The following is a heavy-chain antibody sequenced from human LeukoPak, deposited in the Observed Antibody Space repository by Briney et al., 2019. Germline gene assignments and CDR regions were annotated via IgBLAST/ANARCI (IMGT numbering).Heavy chain of an antibody. J-gene: IGHJ3*02. CDR1: GGSISSGDYY. V-gene: IGHV4-30-4*08. CDR2: IYYSGST. D-gene: IGHD3-3*01. Sequence: SQTLSLTCTVSGGSISSGDYYWSWIRQPPGKGLEWIGYIYYSGSTYYNPSLKSRVTISVDTSKNQFSLKLSSVTAADTAVYYCARIERITIFGVVTLGAFDIWGQGTMVTVSS. CDR3: ARIERITIFGVVTLGAFDI.